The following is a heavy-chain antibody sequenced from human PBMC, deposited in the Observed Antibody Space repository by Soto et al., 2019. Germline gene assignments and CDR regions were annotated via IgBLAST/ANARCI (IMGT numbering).Heavy chain of an antibody. V-gene: IGHV3-7*01. D-gene: IGHD2-15*01. CDR1: GFTFSEYY. J-gene: IGHJ6*03. Sequence: PGGSLRLSCAASGFTFSEYYISWVRQAPGKGLEWVANINQDGSEKYYVDSVKGRFTISRDNSKNSVYLQMSGLRAEDTALYYCARDHWVDDMDVWGKGTTVTVSS. CDR2: INQDGSEK. CDR3: ARDHWVDDMDV.